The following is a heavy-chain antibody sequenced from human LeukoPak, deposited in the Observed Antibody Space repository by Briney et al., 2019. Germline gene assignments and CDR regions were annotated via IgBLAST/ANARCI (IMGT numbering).Heavy chain of an antibody. Sequence: ASVKVSCKASGYTFTSYGISWVRQAPGQGLEWMGWIGAYNGNTNYAQKLQGRVTMTTDTSTSTAYMELRSLRSDDTAVYYCARESGDILTGYPNIDYWGQGTLVTVSS. CDR2: IGAYNGNT. CDR1: GYTFTSYG. V-gene: IGHV1-18*01. CDR3: ARESGDILTGYPNIDY. D-gene: IGHD3-9*01. J-gene: IGHJ4*02.